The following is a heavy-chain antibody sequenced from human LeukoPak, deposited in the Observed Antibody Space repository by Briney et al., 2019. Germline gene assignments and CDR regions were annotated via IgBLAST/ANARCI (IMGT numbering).Heavy chain of an antibody. J-gene: IGHJ4*02. D-gene: IGHD5-18*01. CDR1: GGTFSSYA. CDR3: AKQRYSYGQYYFDY. Sequence: SVKVSCKASGGTFSSYAISWVRQAPGQGLEWMGGIIPIFGTANYAQKFQGRVTITTDESTSTAYMELSSLRSEDTAVYYCAKQRYSYGQYYFDYWGQGTLVTVSS. V-gene: IGHV1-69*05. CDR2: IIPIFGTA.